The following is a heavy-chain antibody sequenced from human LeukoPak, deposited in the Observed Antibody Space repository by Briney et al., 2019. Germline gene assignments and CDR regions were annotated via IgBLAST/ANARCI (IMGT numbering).Heavy chain of an antibody. CDR1: GFTFSSYW. J-gene: IGHJ5*02. V-gene: IGHV3-74*01. D-gene: IGHD2-15*01. CDR2: INSDGSST. CDR3: GRDRYCSGGSCYGGEGWFDP. Sequence: GGSLRLSCSPSGFTFSSYWMHWARHAPGKGLVWVSRINSDGSSTSYADSVKGRFTMSIDHAKNTLYLQMNSLGAEDTAVYYCGRDRYCSGGSCYGGEGWFDPWGQGTLVTVSS.